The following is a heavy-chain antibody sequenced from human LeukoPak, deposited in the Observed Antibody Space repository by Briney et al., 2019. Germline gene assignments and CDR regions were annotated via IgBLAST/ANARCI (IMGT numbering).Heavy chain of an antibody. CDR2: TIPIFGTA. V-gene: IGHV1-69*05. J-gene: IGHJ6*03. Sequence: SVKVSCKASGGTFSSYAISWVRQAPGQGLEWMGGTIPIFGTANYAQKFQGRVTITTDESTSTAYMELSSLRSEDTAVYYCARGAAAGTFHYYYYYMDVWGKGTTVTVSS. D-gene: IGHD6-13*01. CDR1: GGTFSSYA. CDR3: ARGAAAGTFHYYYYYMDV.